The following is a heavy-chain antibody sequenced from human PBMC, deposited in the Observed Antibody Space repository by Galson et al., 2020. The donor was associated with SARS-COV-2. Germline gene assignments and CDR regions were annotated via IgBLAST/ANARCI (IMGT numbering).Heavy chain of an antibody. V-gene: IGHV3-30*04. CDR3: ARDDSYSSGWYVYFDY. CDR1: GFTFSNYA. Sequence: GESLKISCAASGFTFSNYAMHWVRQAPGKGLEWVAVISYDGSNKYYVDSVKGRFTISRDNSKNTLYLQMNSLRAEDTAVYYCARDDSYSSGWYVYFDYWGQGTLVTVSS. J-gene: IGHJ4*02. D-gene: IGHD6-19*01. CDR2: ISYDGSNK.